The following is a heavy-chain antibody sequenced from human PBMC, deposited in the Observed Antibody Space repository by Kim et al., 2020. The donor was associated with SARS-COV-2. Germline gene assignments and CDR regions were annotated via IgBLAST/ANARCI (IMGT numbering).Heavy chain of an antibody. Sequence: GGSLRLSCTTSGFNFAGYTMSWVRQAPGKGLEWVGFIKTTTYGGTTEYAASVKGRFTISRDDSKSVAYLQMVSLTTEDTAVYYCSGDHSFIFEVKEYWG. J-gene: IGHJ4*01. CDR3: SGDHSFIFEVKEY. V-gene: IGHV3-49*04. CDR2: IKTTTYGGTT. D-gene: IGHD3-3*02. CDR1: GFNFAGYT.